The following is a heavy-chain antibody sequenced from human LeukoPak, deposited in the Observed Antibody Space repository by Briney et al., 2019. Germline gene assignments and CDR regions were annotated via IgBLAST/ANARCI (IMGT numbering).Heavy chain of an antibody. Sequence: PGRSLRLSCAASGFTFSSYGMHWVRQAPGKGLEWVAVISYEGSYKYSADSVKGRFTISRDNSKNTLYLRMNSLRAEDTAVYYCAKEKTYSSSWSYYYYGMDVWGKGTTVTVSS. CDR1: GFTFSSYG. J-gene: IGHJ6*04. V-gene: IGHV3-30*18. CDR2: ISYEGSYK. CDR3: AKEKTYSSSWSYYYYGMDV. D-gene: IGHD6-13*01.